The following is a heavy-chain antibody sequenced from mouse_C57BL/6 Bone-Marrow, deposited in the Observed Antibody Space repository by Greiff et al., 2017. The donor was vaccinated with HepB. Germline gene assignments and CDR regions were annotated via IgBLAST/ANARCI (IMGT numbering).Heavy chain of an antibody. J-gene: IGHJ4*01. CDR2: INPNNGGT. D-gene: IGHD2-3*01. CDR3: ARGDGRRAMDY. Sequence: VQLQQSGPELVKPGASVKISCKASGYTFTDYYMNWVKQSHGKSLEWIGDINPNNGGTSYNQKFKGKATLTVDKSSSTAYLELRSLTSEDSAVYYCARGDGRRAMDYWGQGTSVTVSS. V-gene: IGHV1-26*01. CDR1: GYTFTDYY.